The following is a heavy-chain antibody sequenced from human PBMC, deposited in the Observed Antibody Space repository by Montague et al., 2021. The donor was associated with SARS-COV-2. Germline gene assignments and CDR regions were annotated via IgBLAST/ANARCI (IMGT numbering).Heavy chain of an antibody. Sequence: PALVKPTQTLTLTCTFSGVSLRSDDEGVAWIRQSPGQALEWLAVIYWNGDKRYSPSLQRRLTITKDTSENQVVLTMTNMDPVDTATYYCAHRGMIRGLIFDYWGQGTLVTVSS. CDR2: IYWNGDK. CDR3: AHRGMIRGLIFDY. CDR1: GVSLRSDDEG. J-gene: IGHJ4*02. V-gene: IGHV2-5*01. D-gene: IGHD3-10*01.